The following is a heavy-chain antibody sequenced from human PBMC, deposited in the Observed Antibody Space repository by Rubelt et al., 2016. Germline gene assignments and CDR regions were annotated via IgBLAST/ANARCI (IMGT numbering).Heavy chain of an antibody. CDR2: INAGNGNT. CDR3: AREGLAVAHDY. CDR1: GYTFTSYA. J-gene: IGHJ4*02. D-gene: IGHD6-19*01. V-gene: IGHV1-3*01. Sequence: QVQLVQSGAEVKKPGASVKVSCKASGYTFTSYAMHWVRQAPGQRLGWMGWINAGNGNTKCSQEFQGRVTITRDTSASTAYMELGSLRSEDTAVYYCAREGLAVAHDYWGQGTLVTVSS.